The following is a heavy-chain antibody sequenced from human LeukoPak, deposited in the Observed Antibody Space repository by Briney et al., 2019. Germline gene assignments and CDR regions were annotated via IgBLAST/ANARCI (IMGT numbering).Heavy chain of an antibody. Sequence: GRSLRLSCAASGFTFSSYAMHWVRQAPGKGLEWVAVISYDGSNKYYADSVKGRFTISRDNAKNSLYLQMNSLRAEDTAVYYCARDGGSYDNFDYWGQGTLVTVSS. D-gene: IGHD1-26*01. V-gene: IGHV3-30-3*01. CDR1: GFTFSSYA. J-gene: IGHJ4*02. CDR3: ARDGGSYDNFDY. CDR2: ISYDGSNK.